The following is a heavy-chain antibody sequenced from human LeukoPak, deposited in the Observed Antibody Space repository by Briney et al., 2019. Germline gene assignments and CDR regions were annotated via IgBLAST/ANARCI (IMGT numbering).Heavy chain of an antibody. CDR3: ARVLRYFDWLPAREDY. CDR1: GYTFTSYG. D-gene: IGHD3-9*01. Sequence: ASVKVSCKASGYTFTSYGISWVRQAPGQGLEWMGWISAYNGNTNYAQKLQGRVTMTTDTSTSTAYMELRSLRSDDTAVYYCARVLRYFDWLPAREDYWGQGTLVTVSS. J-gene: IGHJ4*02. CDR2: ISAYNGNT. V-gene: IGHV1-18*01.